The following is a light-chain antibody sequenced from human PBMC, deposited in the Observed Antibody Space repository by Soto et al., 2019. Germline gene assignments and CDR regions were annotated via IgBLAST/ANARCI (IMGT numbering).Light chain of an antibody. Sequence: QSVLTQPASVSGSPGQSITISCTGTSSDVGHYNYVSWYQQHPGKAPKLMIFEVSDRPSGVSNRFSGSKSGNTASLTISGLQAEDEADYYCSSYTTGNTYVFGAGTKLTVL. J-gene: IGLJ1*01. CDR2: EVS. CDR3: SSYTTGNTYV. CDR1: SSDVGHYNY. V-gene: IGLV2-14*01.